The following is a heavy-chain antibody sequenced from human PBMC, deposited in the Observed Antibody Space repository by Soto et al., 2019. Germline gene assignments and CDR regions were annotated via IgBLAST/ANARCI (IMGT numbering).Heavy chain of an antibody. CDR1: GFTFSHYS. Sequence: EVQLVESGGCLVQPGGSLRLSCAASGFTFSHYSMNWVRQAPGKGLEWISYISSSSDTIYYADSVKGRFTISRDNAKNSLYLQMNSLRDEDTTVYYYARVRGLYGDYRSDYWGQGTLVTVSS. V-gene: IGHV3-48*02. CDR2: ISSSSDTI. CDR3: ARVRGLYGDYRSDY. J-gene: IGHJ4*02. D-gene: IGHD4-17*01.